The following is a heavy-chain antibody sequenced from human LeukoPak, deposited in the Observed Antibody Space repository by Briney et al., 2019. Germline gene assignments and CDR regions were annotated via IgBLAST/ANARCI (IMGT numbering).Heavy chain of an antibody. Sequence: SGTLSLTCAVSGGSISGTNWWSWVRQPPGKGLECIGEIHHSGTTNYNPSLKSRVTISVDKSKNEFSLKLNSVTAADTAVYYCARAFLVGYSPEEYFFDYWGQGTLVTVSS. D-gene: IGHD2-15*01. J-gene: IGHJ4*02. CDR3: ARAFLVGYSPEEYFFDY. CDR1: GGSISGTNW. CDR2: IHHSGTT. V-gene: IGHV4-4*02.